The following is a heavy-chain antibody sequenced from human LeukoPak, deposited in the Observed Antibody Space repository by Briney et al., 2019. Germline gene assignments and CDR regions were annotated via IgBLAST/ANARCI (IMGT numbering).Heavy chain of an antibody. J-gene: IGHJ4*02. CDR1: GGSISSSGYY. D-gene: IGHD5-12*01. CDR2: IYYSGSN. CDR3: ARYSGFQFDY. V-gene: IGHV4-39*01. Sequence: SETLSLTCIVSGGSISSSGYYWGWIRQPPGEGLEWIGNIYYSGSNYYNPSLKSRVTISVDTSKNQFSLKLSSVTAADTAVYYCARYSGFQFDYWGQGTLVTVSS.